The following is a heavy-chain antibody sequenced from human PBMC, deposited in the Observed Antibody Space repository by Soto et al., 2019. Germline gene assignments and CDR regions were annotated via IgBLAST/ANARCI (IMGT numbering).Heavy chain of an antibody. CDR1: GYTFTSYY. Sequence: GVSVKVSSKASGYTFTSYYMHSLRQAPGQGLEWMGWINPNSGGTNYAQKFQGWVTMTRDTSISTAYMELRRLRSDDTAVYYCASAYSSSWYYFDYWGQGPLVTVSS. D-gene: IGHD6-13*01. CDR2: INPNSGGT. CDR3: ASAYSSSWYYFDY. J-gene: IGHJ4*02. V-gene: IGHV1-2*04.